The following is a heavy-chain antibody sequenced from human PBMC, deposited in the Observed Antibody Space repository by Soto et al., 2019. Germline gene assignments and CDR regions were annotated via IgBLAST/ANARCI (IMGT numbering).Heavy chain of an antibody. D-gene: IGHD3-22*01. Sequence: ASVKVSCKASGYTFTSSGISWVRQAPGQGLEWMGWISAYNGNTNYAQKLQGRVTMTTDTSTSTAYMELRSLRSDDTAVYYCARVPLYDDSSGLYYFDYWGQGTLVTVSS. V-gene: IGHV1-18*01. J-gene: IGHJ4*02. CDR2: ISAYNGNT. CDR3: ARVPLYDDSSGLYYFDY. CDR1: GYTFTSSG.